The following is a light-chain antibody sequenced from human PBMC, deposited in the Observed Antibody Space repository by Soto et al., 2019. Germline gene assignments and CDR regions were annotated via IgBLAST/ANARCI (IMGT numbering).Light chain of an antibody. CDR3: ILYVGSGIVV. CDR1: SGSVSTSNY. J-gene: IGLJ2*01. Sequence: QTVVTQEPSFSVSPGRTVTLTCALSSGSVSTSNYPSWYQQAPGQSPRTLIYSTNIRSSGVPDRFSGSIVGNKAALTITGAQADDESDYYCILYVGSGIVVFGGGTKVTVL. CDR2: STN. V-gene: IGLV8-61*01.